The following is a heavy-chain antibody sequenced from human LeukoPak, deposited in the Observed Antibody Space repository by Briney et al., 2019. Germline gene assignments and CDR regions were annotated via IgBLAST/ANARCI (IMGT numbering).Heavy chain of an antibody. D-gene: IGHD3-22*01. J-gene: IGHJ3*02. CDR2: IYYSGST. Sequence: PSETLSLTCTVSGGSISSYYWSWIRQPPGKGLEWIGYIYYSGSTNYNPSLKSRVTISVDTSKNQFSLKLSSVTAADTAVYYCARGTLVGDSSGYYVVNDAFDIWGQGTMVTVSS. CDR3: ARGTLVGDSSGYYVVNDAFDI. CDR1: GGSISSYY. V-gene: IGHV4-59*01.